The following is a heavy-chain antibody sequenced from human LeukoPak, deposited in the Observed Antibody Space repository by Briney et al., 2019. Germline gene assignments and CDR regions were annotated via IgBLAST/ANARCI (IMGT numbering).Heavy chain of an antibody. CDR2: IDWDDDK. Sequence: SGPALVKPTQTLTLTCSFSGFSLSTSGMCVSWIRQPPGKALEWLARIDWDDDKYYSTSLKTRLTISKDTSKNQVVLAMTNMDPVDTATYYCARTYYYGSGSCYQGPYYFDYWGQGTLVTVSS. CDR1: GFSLSTSGMC. V-gene: IGHV2-70*11. J-gene: IGHJ4*02. CDR3: ARTYYYGSGSCYQGPYYFDY. D-gene: IGHD3-10*01.